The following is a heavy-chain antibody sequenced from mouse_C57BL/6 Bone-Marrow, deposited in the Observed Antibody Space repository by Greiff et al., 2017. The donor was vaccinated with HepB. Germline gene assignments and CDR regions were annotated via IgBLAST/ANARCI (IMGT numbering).Heavy chain of an antibody. J-gene: IGHJ4*01. D-gene: IGHD1-1*01. Sequence: EVKLMESGAELVRPGASVKLSCTASGFNIKDDYMHWVKQRPDQGLEWIGWIDPENGDTEYASKFQGKATITADTSSNTAYLQLSILTSEDTAVYYCTTLYYYCTTYYYAMDYWGQGTSVTVSS. CDR3: TTLYYYCTTYYYAMDY. CDR1: GFNIKDDY. V-gene: IGHV14-4*01. CDR2: IDPENGDT.